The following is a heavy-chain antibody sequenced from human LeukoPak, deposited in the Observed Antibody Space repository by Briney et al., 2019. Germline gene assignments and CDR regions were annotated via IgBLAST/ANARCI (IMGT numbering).Heavy chain of an antibody. Sequence: SETVSLTCTVSGGSISSYYWSWIRQPPGKGLEWIGYIYYSGSTNYNPSLKSRVTISVDTSKNQFSLKLSSVTAADTAVYYCARAGGGSSSTYYYGMDVWGQGTTVTVSS. D-gene: IGHD6-13*01. J-gene: IGHJ6*02. CDR3: ARAGGGSSSTYYYGMDV. CDR2: IYYSGST. CDR1: GGSISSYY. V-gene: IGHV4-59*01.